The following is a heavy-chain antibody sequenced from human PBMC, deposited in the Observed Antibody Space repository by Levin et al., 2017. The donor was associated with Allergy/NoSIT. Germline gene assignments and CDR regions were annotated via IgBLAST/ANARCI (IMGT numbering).Heavy chain of an antibody. Sequence: KPGESLKISCKVSGYTLTELSMHWVRQAPGKGLEWMGGFDPRDGGETVYAQQFQGRITMTEDTSSDTAYMKVSSLRSEDTAIYYCGAVWDDWLPYFWGQGTLVTVSS. CDR1: GYTLTELS. CDR3: GAVWDDWLPYF. J-gene: IGHJ4*02. V-gene: IGHV1-24*01. CDR2: FDPRDGGET. D-gene: IGHD3-9*01.